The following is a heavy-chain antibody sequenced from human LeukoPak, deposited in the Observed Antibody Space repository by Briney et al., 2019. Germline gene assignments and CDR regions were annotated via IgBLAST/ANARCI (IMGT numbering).Heavy chain of an antibody. V-gene: IGHV1-24*01. J-gene: IGHJ3*02. Sequence: ASVKVSCKVSGYTLTELSMHWVRQAPGKGLEWMGGFDPEDGETIYAQKFQGRVTMTEDTSTDTAYMELSSLRSEDTAVYYCATVYYRSGHDAFDIWGQETMVTVST. CDR3: ATVYYRSGHDAFDI. CDR1: GYTLTELS. D-gene: IGHD3-10*01. CDR2: FDPEDGET.